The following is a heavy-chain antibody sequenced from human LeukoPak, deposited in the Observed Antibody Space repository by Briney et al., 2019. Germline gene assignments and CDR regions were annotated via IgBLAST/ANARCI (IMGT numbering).Heavy chain of an antibody. V-gene: IGHV4-39*02. J-gene: IGHJ4*02. CDR1: GGSLNSSSCY. D-gene: IGHD3-3*01. CDR2: IYYSGTT. CDR3: ARSDLTIFGVVSLFDY. Sequence: ASETLSLTCTVSGGSLNSSSCYWGWIRQPPGKGLEWIGSIYYSGTTYYNPSLKSRVTISVDTSKNHFFLKLHSVAAADTAVYYCARSDLTIFGVVSLFDYWGQGTLVTVSS.